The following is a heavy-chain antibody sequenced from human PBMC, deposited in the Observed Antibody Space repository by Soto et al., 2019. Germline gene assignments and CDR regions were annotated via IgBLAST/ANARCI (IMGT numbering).Heavy chain of an antibody. Sequence: QVQVVESGGGVVQPGRSLRLSCAASGFTLSCCGMHWVRQAPGKGLEWVGVITYDGGDEHYADSVKGRFTISRDSSENTVYLQMNSLRVEDSAIYYCAKEQSSGYYRVVDYWGQGTLVTVSS. CDR1: GFTLSCCG. CDR2: ITYDGGDE. V-gene: IGHV3-30*18. D-gene: IGHD6-19*01. J-gene: IGHJ4*02. CDR3: AKEQSSGYYRVVDY.